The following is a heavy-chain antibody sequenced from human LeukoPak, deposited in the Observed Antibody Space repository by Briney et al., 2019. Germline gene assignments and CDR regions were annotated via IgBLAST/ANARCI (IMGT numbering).Heavy chain of an antibody. V-gene: IGHV3-48*03. Sequence: GGSLRLSCAASGFTFSSYEMNWVRQAPGKGLEWVSYISSSGSTIYYADSVKGRFTISRDNAKNSLYLQTNSLRAEDTAVYYCARDHPRTIFLERHYFDYWGQGTLVTVSS. D-gene: IGHD2/OR15-2a*01. CDR1: GFTFSSYE. J-gene: IGHJ4*02. CDR3: ARDHPRTIFLERHYFDY. CDR2: ISSSGSTI.